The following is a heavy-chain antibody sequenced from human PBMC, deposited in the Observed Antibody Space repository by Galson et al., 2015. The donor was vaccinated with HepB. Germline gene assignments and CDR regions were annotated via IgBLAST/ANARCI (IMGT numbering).Heavy chain of an antibody. CDR3: ASSHQYYYGSGSYFDY. D-gene: IGHD3-10*01. CDR2: IIPILGIA. V-gene: IGHV1-69*02. CDR1: GGTFSSYT. Sequence: SVKVSCQASGGTFSSYTISWVRQAPGQGLEWMGRIIPILGIANYAQKFQGRVTITADKSTSTAYMELSSLRSEDTAVYYCASSHQYYYGSGSYFDYWGQGTLVTVSS. J-gene: IGHJ4*02.